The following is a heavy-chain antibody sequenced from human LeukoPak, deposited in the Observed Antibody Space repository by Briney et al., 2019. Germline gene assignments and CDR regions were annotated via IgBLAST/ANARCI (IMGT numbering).Heavy chain of an antibody. V-gene: IGHV4-34*01. J-gene: IGHJ3*02. CDR2: INHSGST. CDR3: ARYGDSSGRWAFDI. Sequence: SETLSLTCAVYGGSFSGYYWSWIRQPPGKGLEWIGEINHSGSTNYNPYLKSRVTISVDTSKNQFSLKLSSVTAADTAVYYCARYGDSSGRWAFDIWGQGTMVTVSS. D-gene: IGHD3-22*01. CDR1: GGSFSGYY.